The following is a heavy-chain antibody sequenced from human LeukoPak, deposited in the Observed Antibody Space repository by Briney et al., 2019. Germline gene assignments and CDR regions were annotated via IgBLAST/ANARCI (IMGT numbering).Heavy chain of an antibody. V-gene: IGHV3-30*03. CDR3: ARSRVAAGFFDI. D-gene: IGHD6-13*01. Sequence: GGSLRLSCAASGFTFSSYGMHWVRQAPGKGLEGVAVISYDGGNKYYADSVKGRFTISRDNSKNTLYLQMNSLRAEDTAVYYCARSRVAAGFFDIWGQGTMVTVSS. CDR2: ISYDGGNK. J-gene: IGHJ3*02. CDR1: GFTFSSYG.